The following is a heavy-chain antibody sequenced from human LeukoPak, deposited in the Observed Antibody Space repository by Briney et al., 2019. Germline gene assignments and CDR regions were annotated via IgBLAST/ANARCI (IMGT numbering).Heavy chain of an antibody. CDR1: GFTFNTFW. CDR2: IYSGGST. D-gene: IGHD5-24*01. CDR3: ARTRRDGYKDY. Sequence: PGGSLRLSCTASGFTFNTFWMNWVRQAPGRGLEWVSVIYSGGSTYYADFVKGRFTSSRDSSKNTLYLQMNSLRAEDTAVYYCARTRRDGYKDYWGQGTLVTVSS. V-gene: IGHV3-53*01. J-gene: IGHJ4*02.